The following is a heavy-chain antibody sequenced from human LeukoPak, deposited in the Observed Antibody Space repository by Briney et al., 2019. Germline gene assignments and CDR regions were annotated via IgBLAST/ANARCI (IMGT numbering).Heavy chain of an antibody. CDR3: ARDFNSHLLWFGETYYFDY. CDR1: GFTFSSYW. Sequence: GGSLRLSCAASGFTFSSYWMSWVRQAPGKGLEWVANIKQDGSEKYYVDSVKGRFTISRDNAKNSLYLQMNSLRAEDTAVYYCARDFNSHLLWFGETYYFDYWGQGTLVTVSS. V-gene: IGHV3-7*01. D-gene: IGHD3-10*01. J-gene: IGHJ4*02. CDR2: IKQDGSEK.